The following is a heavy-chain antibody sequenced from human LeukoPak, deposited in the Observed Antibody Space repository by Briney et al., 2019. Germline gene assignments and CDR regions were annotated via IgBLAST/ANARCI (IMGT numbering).Heavy chain of an antibody. CDR2: IYPDDSET. CDR3: ARHKSPGRYSTHNWFDP. CDR1: GYTFTNYW. Sequence: GESLTISCRGSGYTFTNYWIGWVRQMPGKGLEWMGIIYPDDSETRYSPSFQGQVIISVDKSISTAYLQWSSLKASDTAMYYCARHKSPGRYSTHNWFDPWGQGTLVTISS. V-gene: IGHV5-51*01. D-gene: IGHD3-10*01. J-gene: IGHJ5*02.